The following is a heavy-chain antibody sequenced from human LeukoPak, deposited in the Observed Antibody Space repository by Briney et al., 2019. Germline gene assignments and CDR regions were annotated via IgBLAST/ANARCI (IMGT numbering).Heavy chain of an antibody. Sequence: PSETLSLTCTVSGGSISSSSYYWGWIRQPPGKGLEWIGSIYYSGSTYYNPSLKSRVTISVDTSKNQFSLKLSSVTAADTAVYYCARHFRSGWYTYYFDYWGQGTLVTVSS. CDR2: IYYSGST. D-gene: IGHD6-19*01. J-gene: IGHJ4*02. V-gene: IGHV4-39*01. CDR3: ARHFRSGWYTYYFDY. CDR1: GGSISSSSYY.